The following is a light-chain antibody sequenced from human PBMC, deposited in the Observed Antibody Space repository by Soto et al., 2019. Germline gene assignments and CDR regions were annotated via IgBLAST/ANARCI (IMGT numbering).Light chain of an antibody. Sequence: QSVLTQPPSASGTPGQRVTISCSGSSSNIGSNTVNWYQQLPGTAPTLLIYSNNQRPSGVPDRFSGSKSGTSASLAVNGLQSGDEADYYCAVWDDSLNGPLFGGGTKVTVL. CDR2: SNN. CDR3: AVWDDSLNGPL. V-gene: IGLV1-44*01. J-gene: IGLJ3*02. CDR1: SSNIGSNT.